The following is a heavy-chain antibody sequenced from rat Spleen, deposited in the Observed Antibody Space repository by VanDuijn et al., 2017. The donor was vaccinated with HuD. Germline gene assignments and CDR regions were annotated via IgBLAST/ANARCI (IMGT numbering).Heavy chain of an antibody. J-gene: IGHJ4*01. CDR1: GFSLSNYG. CDR3: TRAPGPTVDVMDA. Sequence: QVQLKESGPGLVQPSQTLSLTCTVSGFSLSNYGVIWVRQPPGKGLEWMGVIWTGGSTAYNSLLKSRLSISRDTSKSQVFLKVNSLQTEDTAIYFCTRAPGPTVDVMDAWGQGASVTVSS. V-gene: IGHV2-15*01. D-gene: IGHD1-1*01. CDR2: IWTGGST.